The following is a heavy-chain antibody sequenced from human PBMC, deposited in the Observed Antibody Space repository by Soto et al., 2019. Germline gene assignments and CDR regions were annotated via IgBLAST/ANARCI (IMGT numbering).Heavy chain of an antibody. CDR1: GGTFSSYA. J-gene: IGHJ6*02. V-gene: IGHV1-69*13. D-gene: IGHD6-13*01. Sequence: SVKVSCKASGGTFSSYAISWVRQAPGQGLEWMGGIIPIFGTANYAQKFQGRVTITADESTSTAYMELSSLRSEDTAVYYCARVAPHKTVSQIAAAGRNYYYYGMDVWGQGTTVTVSS. CDR2: IIPIFGTA. CDR3: ARVAPHKTVSQIAAAGRNYYYYGMDV.